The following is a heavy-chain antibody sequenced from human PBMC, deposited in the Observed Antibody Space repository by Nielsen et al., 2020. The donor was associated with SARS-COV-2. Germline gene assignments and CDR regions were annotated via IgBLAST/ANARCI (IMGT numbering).Heavy chain of an antibody. D-gene: IGHD4-17*01. CDR2: INHSGST. CDR3: ARGPTTTGDY. Sequence: SETLSLTCAVYGGSFSGYYWSWIRQPPGKGLEWIGEINHSGSTNYNPSLKGRVTISVDTSKNQFSLKLSSVTAADTAVYYCARGPTTTGDYWGQGTLVTVSS. V-gene: IGHV4-34*01. J-gene: IGHJ4*02. CDR1: GGSFSGYY.